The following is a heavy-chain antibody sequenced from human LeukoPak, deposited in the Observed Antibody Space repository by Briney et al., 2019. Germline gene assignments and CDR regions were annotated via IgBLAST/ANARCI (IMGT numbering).Heavy chain of an antibody. CDR1: GFSFSSYA. V-gene: IGHV3-23*01. CDR3: AKVVGSYCSSATCYNDY. Sequence: GGSLRLSCVASGFSFSSYAMSWVRQAPGKGLEWVSVISGSGGSTYYADSVKGRFTISRDNSKNTLYLQMNSLRAEDTAVYYCAKVVGSYCSSATCYNDYWGQGTLVTVSS. D-gene: IGHD2-2*01. CDR2: ISGSGGST. J-gene: IGHJ4*02.